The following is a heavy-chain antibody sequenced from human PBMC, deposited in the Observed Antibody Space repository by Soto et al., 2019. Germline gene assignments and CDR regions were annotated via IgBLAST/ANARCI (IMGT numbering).Heavy chain of an antibody. V-gene: IGHV4-39*01. J-gene: IGHJ5*02. CDR2: MYYSGST. CDR1: GGSISSSSYC. D-gene: IGHD3-9*01. CDR3: ASTIFPPSNWFDP. Sequence: QLQLQESGPGLVKPSETLSLTCTVSGGSISSSSYCWGWIRQPPGKGLEWIGSMYYSGSTYYNPSLKSRVTISINTSKNQFSPKLSSVTAADTAVYYCASTIFPPSNWFDPWGQGTLVTVSS.